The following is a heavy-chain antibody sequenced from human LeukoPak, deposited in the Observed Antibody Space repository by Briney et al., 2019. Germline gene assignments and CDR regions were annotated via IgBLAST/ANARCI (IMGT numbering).Heavy chain of an antibody. V-gene: IGHV3-74*03. CDR3: VRDNYGVDY. CDR2: INSDGSST. J-gene: IGHJ4*02. D-gene: IGHD3-10*01. CDR1: GFTFSRYW. Sequence: PGGSLRLSCAASGFTFSRYWMQWVRQAPGQGLVRLSHINSDGSSTTYADSVRGRFTTSRDNAKNTLYLQMNSLRAEDTAVYYCVRDNYGVDYWGQGTLVTVSS.